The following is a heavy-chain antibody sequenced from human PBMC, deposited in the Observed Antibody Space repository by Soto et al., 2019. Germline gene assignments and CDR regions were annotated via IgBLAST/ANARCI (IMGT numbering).Heavy chain of an antibody. CDR2: IYHSGST. CDR1: GGSINNELHS. Sequence: PSETLSLTCAVSGGSINNELHSCSWVRQPPGRGLEWIGFIYHSGSTYYNPSLKSRVAMSVDRSKNQFSLNLTSLTAADTAVYYCARAVRFGGMDVWGQGTTVTVSS. CDR3: ARAVRFGGMDV. D-gene: IGHD3-10*01. J-gene: IGHJ6*02. V-gene: IGHV4-30-2*01.